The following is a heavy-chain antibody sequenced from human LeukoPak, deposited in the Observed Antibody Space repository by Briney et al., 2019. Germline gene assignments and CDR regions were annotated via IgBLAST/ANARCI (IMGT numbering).Heavy chain of an antibody. CDR3: AKDVVWDIVVVVAATEFDY. CDR2: ISGSGGSP. V-gene: IGHV3-23*01. Sequence: PGVSLRLSCAASGFTFSSYAMSWVRQAPGKGLEWVSTISGSGGSPYYADSVKGRFTISRDNSKNTLYLQMNSLRAEDTAVYYCAKDVVWDIVVVVAATEFDYWGQGTLVTVSS. J-gene: IGHJ4*02. D-gene: IGHD2-15*01. CDR1: GFTFSSYA.